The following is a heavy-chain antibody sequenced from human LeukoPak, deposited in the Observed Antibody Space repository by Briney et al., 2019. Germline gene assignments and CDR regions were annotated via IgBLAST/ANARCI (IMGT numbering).Heavy chain of an antibody. CDR1: GFTVSSNY. CDR2: MKEDGSDE. CDR3: VVGGAGGGYFPN. V-gene: IGHV3-7*01. J-gene: IGHJ1*01. Sequence: PGGSLRLSCAASGFTVSSNYMSWVRQAAGKGLEWVAKMKEDGSDEKYVDSVKGRFTISRDNAKNSLYLQMNSLRPEDTAVYFCVVGGAGGGYFPNWGQGSLVIVSS. D-gene: IGHD3-16*01.